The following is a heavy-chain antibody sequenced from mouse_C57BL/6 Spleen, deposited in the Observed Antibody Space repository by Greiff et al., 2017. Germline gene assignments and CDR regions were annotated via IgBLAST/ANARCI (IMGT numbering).Heavy chain of an antibody. V-gene: IGHV5-12*01. CDR3: ARHGDNWDSFDY. CDR1: GFTFSDYY. Sequence: EVMLVESGGGLVQPGGSLKLSCAASGFTFSDYYMYWVRQTPEKRLEWVAYISNGGGSTYYPDTVKGRFTISRDNAKNTLYLQMSRLKSEDTAMYYCARHGDNWDSFDYWGQGTTLTVSS. CDR2: ISNGGGST. D-gene: IGHD4-1*01. J-gene: IGHJ2*01.